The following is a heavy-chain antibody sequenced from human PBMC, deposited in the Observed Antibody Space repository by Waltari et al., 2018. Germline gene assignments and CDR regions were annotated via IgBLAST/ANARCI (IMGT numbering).Heavy chain of an antibody. CDR3: ARSYYDFWSGYSFRGVLVGLHFDY. D-gene: IGHD3-3*01. CDR2: RNPNSGNK. CDR1: GYTFTSYD. J-gene: IGHJ4*02. V-gene: IGHV1-8*01. Sequence: QVQLVQSGAEVKKPGASVKVSCKASGYTFTSYDINWVRQATGQGLEWMGWRNPNSGNKGYAKKFQGRVTMTRNTSRSTAYMELSSLRSEDTAVYYCARSYYDFWSGYSFRGVLVGLHFDYWGQGTLVTVSS.